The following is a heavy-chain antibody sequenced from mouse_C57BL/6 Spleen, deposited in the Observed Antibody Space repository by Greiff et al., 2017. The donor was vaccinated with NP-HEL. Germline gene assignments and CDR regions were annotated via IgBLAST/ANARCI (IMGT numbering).Heavy chain of an antibody. CDR2: INPYNGGT. J-gene: IGHJ4*01. Sequence: VQLQQSGPVLVKPGASVKMSCKASGYTFTDYYMNWVKQSHGKSLEWIGVINPYNGGTSYNQKFKGKATLTVDKSSSTAYMELNSLTSEDSAVYYCARDRGYAMDYWGQGTSVTVSS. D-gene: IGHD3-2*01. CDR1: GYTFTDYY. V-gene: IGHV1-19*01. CDR3: ARDRGYAMDY.